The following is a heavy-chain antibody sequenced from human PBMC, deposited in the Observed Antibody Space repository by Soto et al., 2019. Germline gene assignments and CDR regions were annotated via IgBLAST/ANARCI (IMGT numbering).Heavy chain of an antibody. D-gene: IGHD6-13*01. CDR1: GFTFSSYS. Sequence: EVQLVESGGGLVKPGGSLRLSCAASGFTFSSYSMNWVRQAPGKGLEWVSSISSSSSYIYYADSVKGRFTISRDNAKNSLYLQMNSLRAEDTAVYYCARVETWVIAAAGGDGMDVWGQGTTVTVSS. CDR3: ARVETWVIAAAGGDGMDV. J-gene: IGHJ6*02. V-gene: IGHV3-21*01. CDR2: ISSSSSYI.